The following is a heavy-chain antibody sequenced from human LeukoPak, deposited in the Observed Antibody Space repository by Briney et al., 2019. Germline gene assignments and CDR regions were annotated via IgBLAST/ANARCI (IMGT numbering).Heavy chain of an antibody. Sequence: PSETLSLTCTVSGGTISSYYWNWIRQPPGKGLEWIGYIHYSGSTKYNPSLKSRVTISVDRSKNQFSLKLSSVTAADTAVYYCARGGGSGYPFDYWGQGTLVTVSS. J-gene: IGHJ4*02. CDR3: ARGGGSGYPFDY. V-gene: IGHV4-59*12. CDR1: GGTISSYY. CDR2: IHYSGST. D-gene: IGHD3-22*01.